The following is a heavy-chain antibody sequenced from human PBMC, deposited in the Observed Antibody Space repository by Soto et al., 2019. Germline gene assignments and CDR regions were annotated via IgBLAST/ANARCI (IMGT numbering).Heavy chain of an antibody. CDR2: IYYSGST. Sequence: SVADGHSVDLGGCRSMIRQHPGKGLEWIGYIYYSGSTYYNPSLKSRVTISADTSKKQFSLKLSSVTAADTAVYYCARDRSPDSSLGLSFRGQGTLVPV. V-gene: IGHV4-31*03. CDR3: ARDRSPDSSLGLSF. D-gene: IGHD3-22*01. J-gene: IGHJ4*02. CDR1: DGHSVDLGGC.